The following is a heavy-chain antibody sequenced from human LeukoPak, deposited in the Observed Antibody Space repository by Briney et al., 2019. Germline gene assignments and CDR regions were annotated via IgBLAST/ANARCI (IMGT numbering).Heavy chain of an antibody. CDR2: INPSGGST. V-gene: IGHV1-46*01. D-gene: IGHD1-26*01. CDR3: ARDARQESGSYYRGNWFDP. J-gene: IGHJ5*02. Sequence: ASVKVSCKASGYTFTSYYMHWVRQAPGQGLEWMGIINPSGGSTSYAQKFQGRVTMTRDMSTSTVYMELSSLRSEDTAVYYCARDARQESGSYYRGNWFDPWGQGTLVTVSS. CDR1: GYTFTSYY.